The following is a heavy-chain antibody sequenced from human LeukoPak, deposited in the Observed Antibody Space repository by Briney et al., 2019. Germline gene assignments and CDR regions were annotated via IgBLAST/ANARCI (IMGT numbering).Heavy chain of an antibody. J-gene: IGHJ4*02. CDR2: ISSSSSYI. D-gene: IGHD6-19*01. CDR3: ARDLSGLYSSGWYHRDSGFDY. CDR1: GFTFSSYS. Sequence: PGGSLRLSCAASGFTFSSYSMNWVRQAPGKGLEWVSSISSSSSYIYYADSVKGRFTISRDNAKDSLYLQVNSLRAEDTAVYYCARDLSGLYSSGWYHRDSGFDYWGQGTLVTVSS. V-gene: IGHV3-21*01.